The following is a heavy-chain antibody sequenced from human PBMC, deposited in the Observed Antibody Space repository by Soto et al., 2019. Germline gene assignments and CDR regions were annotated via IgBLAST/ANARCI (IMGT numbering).Heavy chain of an antibody. J-gene: IGHJ4*02. CDR3: ARGVVPAAPTGDY. D-gene: IGHD2-2*01. Sequence: PEGCLPQYCVTCGSTTSTFTMNWVGQAPGKGLEWVSSISSSSSYIYYADSVKGRFTISRDNAKNSLYLQMNSLRAEDTAVYYCARGVVPAAPTGDYWGQGT. V-gene: IGHV3-21*01. CDR2: ISSSSSYI. CDR1: GSTTSTFT.